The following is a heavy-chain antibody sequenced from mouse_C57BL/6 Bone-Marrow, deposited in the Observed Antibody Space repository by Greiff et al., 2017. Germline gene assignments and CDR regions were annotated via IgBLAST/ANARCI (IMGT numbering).Heavy chain of an antibody. Sequence: VQLQQPGAELVMPGASVKLSCKASGYTFTSYWMHWVKQRPGQGLEWIGEIDPSDSYTNYNQKFKGKSTLTVDKSSSTAYMQLSSLTSEDSAVXYCAREGYYDYDLYYAMDYWGQGTSVTVSS. CDR2: IDPSDSYT. CDR3: AREGYYDYDLYYAMDY. D-gene: IGHD2-4*01. V-gene: IGHV1-69*01. CDR1: GYTFTSYW. J-gene: IGHJ4*01.